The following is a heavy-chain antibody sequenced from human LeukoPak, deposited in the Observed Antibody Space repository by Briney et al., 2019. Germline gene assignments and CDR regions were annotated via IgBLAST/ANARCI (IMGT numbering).Heavy chain of an antibody. D-gene: IGHD3-22*01. J-gene: IGHJ4*02. CDR3: AREGGNYYDSSGSLFDY. CDR2: IIPILGIA. V-gene: IGHV1-69*04. Sequence: GASVKVSCKASGGTFSSYAISWVRQAPGQGLEWMGRIIPILGIANYAQKFQGRVTITADKSTSTAYMELSSLRSEDTAVYYCAREGGNYYDSSGSLFDYWGQGTLATVSS. CDR1: GGTFSSYA.